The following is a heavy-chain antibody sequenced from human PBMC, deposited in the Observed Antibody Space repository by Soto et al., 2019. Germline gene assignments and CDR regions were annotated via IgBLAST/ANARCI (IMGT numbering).Heavy chain of an antibody. D-gene: IGHD2-2*01. J-gene: IGHJ6*02. CDR2: IRSKANSYAT. CDR3: TIYCSSTSCYAENITRYGMDV. CDR1: GFTFSGSA. Sequence: GGSLRLSCAASGFTFSGSAMHWVRQASGKGLEWVGRIRSKANSYATAFAASVKGRFTISRDDSKNTAYLQMNSLKTEDTAVHYCTIYCSSTSCYAENITRYGMDVWGQGTTVTVSS. V-gene: IGHV3-73*01.